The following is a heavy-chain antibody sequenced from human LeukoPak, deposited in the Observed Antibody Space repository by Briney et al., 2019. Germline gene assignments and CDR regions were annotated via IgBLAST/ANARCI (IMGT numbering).Heavy chain of an antibody. CDR3: ARVYYDRSGYFPNYFDY. V-gene: IGHV4-59*01. J-gene: IGHJ4*02. CDR1: GGSISSFY. CDR2: IYYSGRT. D-gene: IGHD3-22*01. Sequence: SETLSLTCTVSGGSISSFYWSWIRQPPGKGLEWIGYIYYSGRTNYNPSLKSRVTISVDTSKNQFSLKLSSVTAADTAVYYCARVYYDRSGYFPNYFDYWGQGTLVTVSS.